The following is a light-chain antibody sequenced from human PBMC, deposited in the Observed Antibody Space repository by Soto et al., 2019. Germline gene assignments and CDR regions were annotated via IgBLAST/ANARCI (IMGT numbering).Light chain of an antibody. J-gene: IGKJ5*01. Sequence: EIVMTQSPATLSVSPGERATLSCRASQSVSSNLAWYQQKRGQAPRLLIYGASTRATGIPARFSGSGSGTDFTLTISSLEPEDSAVYYCQQRHMWPITFGQGTRLEI. CDR1: QSVSSN. CDR3: QQRHMWPIT. CDR2: GAS. V-gene: IGKV3D-15*01.